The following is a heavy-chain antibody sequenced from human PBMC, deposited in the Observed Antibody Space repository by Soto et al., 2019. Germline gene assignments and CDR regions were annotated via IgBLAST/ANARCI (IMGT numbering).Heavy chain of an antibody. Sequence: QVQLVQSGAEVKKPGASVKVSCKASGYTFTSYGISWVRXXXXXXXXXMGWISAYNGNTNYAQKLQGRVTMTTDTSTSTAYMELRSLRSDDTAVYYCARDIKAAMYPDAFDIWGQGTMVTVSS. CDR2: ISAYNGNT. CDR3: ARDIKAAMYPDAFDI. V-gene: IGHV1-18*01. D-gene: IGHD2-2*01. CDR1: GYTFTSYG. J-gene: IGHJ3*02.